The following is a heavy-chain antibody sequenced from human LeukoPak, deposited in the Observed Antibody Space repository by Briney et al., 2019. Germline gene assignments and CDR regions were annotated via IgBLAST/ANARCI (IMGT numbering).Heavy chain of an antibody. V-gene: IGHV3-7*01. J-gene: IGHJ4*02. CDR1: GFTFTNYW. CDR3: VRDRDFYVFDL. Sequence: GGSLRLACAASGFTFTNYWMTWVRQAPGKGLEWVANIMKDGGDKLYVDSVSGRFTISRDNGKNSVYLQMNGLRAEDTAVYYCVRDRDFYVFDLWGQGTLVTVSS. D-gene: IGHD3-10*02. CDR2: IMKDGGDK.